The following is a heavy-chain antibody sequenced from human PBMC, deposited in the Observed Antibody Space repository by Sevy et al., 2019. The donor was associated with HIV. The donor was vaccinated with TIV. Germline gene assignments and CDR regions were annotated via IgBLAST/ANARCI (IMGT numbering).Heavy chain of an antibody. CDR3: ARGGLTSSGWYAY. J-gene: IGHJ4*02. CDR2: INSEGSGT. D-gene: IGHD6-19*01. CDR1: GFTFSSYW. V-gene: IGHV3-74*01. Sequence: GGSLRLSCAASGFTFSSYWMHWVRQAPGKGLEWVSRINSEGSGTSYADSVKGRLTISRDNAKNTVYLEMNSLGAEDTAVYYCARGGLTSSGWYAYWGQGALVTVSS.